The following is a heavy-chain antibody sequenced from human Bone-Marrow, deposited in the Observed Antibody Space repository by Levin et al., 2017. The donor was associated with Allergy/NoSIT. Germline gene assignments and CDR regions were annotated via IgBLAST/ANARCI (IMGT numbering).Heavy chain of an antibody. Sequence: GSLRLSCTVSGGSISSYYWSWIRQPPGKGLEWIGYIYYSGSTNYNPSLKSRVTISVDTSKNQFSLKLSSVTAADTAVYYCARLSPYYYGSGVNYYYMDGWGKGTTVTVSS. J-gene: IGHJ6*03. CDR3: ARLSPYYYGSGVNYYYMDG. CDR2: IYYSGST. D-gene: IGHD3-10*01. CDR1: GGSISSYY. V-gene: IGHV4-59*08.